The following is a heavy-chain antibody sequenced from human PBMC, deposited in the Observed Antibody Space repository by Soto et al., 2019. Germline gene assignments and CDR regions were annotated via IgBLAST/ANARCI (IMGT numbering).Heavy chain of an antibody. V-gene: IGHV3-33*01. CDR2: IWYDGSNK. CDR3: ARDGPSIVGATYYFDY. Sequence: GGSLRLSCAASGFTFSSYGMHWVRQAPGKGLEWVAVIWYDGSNKYYADSVKGRFTISRDNSKNTLYLQMNSLGAEDTAVYYCARDGPSIVGATYYFDYWGQGTLVTVSS. J-gene: IGHJ4*02. D-gene: IGHD1-26*01. CDR1: GFTFSSYG.